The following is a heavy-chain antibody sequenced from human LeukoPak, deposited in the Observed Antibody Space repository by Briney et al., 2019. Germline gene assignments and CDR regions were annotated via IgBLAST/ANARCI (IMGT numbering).Heavy chain of an antibody. V-gene: IGHV5-51*03. Sequence: KPGESLKISCKGSGYSFTSYWIGWVRQMPGKGLEWMGIIYPGDSDTRCSPSFEGQVTISADKSISTAYLQWSSLKASDTAMYYCARLDTAMDHYYFHYMDVWGKGTTVTISS. J-gene: IGHJ6*03. CDR2: IYPGDSDT. CDR3: ARLDTAMDHYYFHYMDV. D-gene: IGHD5-18*01. CDR1: GYSFTSYW.